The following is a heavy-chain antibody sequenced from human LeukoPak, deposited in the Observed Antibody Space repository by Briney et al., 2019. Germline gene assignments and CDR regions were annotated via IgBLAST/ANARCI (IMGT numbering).Heavy chain of an antibody. CDR2: TYSNDDT. Sequence: GGSLRLSYAASGLTVTNDYMSWVRQDPGKGLEWVSVTYSNDDTYYADSVKGRFSISRDNSKSTLSLQMNSLRAEDTATYYCTHDGPYAAVGYWGQGTLVTVSS. CDR3: THDGPYAAVGY. V-gene: IGHV3-53*01. J-gene: IGHJ4*02. CDR1: GLTVTNDY. D-gene: IGHD6-25*01.